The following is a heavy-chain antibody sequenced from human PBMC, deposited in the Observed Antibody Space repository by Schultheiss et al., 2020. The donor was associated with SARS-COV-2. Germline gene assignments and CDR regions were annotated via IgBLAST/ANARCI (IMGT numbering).Heavy chain of an antibody. CDR1: GFTFSSYG. CDR2: ISYDGSNK. V-gene: IGHV3-30*12. CDR3: ARADRRNWNYSVGQIFDY. Sequence: GGSLRLSCAASGFTFSSYGMHWVRQAPGKGLEWVAVISYDGSNKYYADSVKGRFTISRDNSKNTLYLQMNSLRAEDTAVYYCARADRRNWNYSVGQIFDYWGQGTLVTVSS. J-gene: IGHJ4*02. D-gene: IGHD1-7*01.